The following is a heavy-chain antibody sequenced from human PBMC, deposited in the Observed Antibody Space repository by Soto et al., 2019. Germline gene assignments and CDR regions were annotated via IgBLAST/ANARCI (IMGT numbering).Heavy chain of an antibody. V-gene: IGHV1-69*12. J-gene: IGHJ6*02. CDR1: GGTFNSYA. Sequence: QVQLVQSGAEVKKPGSSVKVSCKASGGTFNSYAIDWVRQAPGQGLEWMGGIIPIFGTTNYAQKLQGRVKLTADESTRTAYMELSTLRSEDTAVYYCARGTVPGREYNYCYYGMDVWGQGTTVTVSS. CDR3: ARGTVPGREYNYCYYGMDV. D-gene: IGHD1-1*01. CDR2: IIPIFGTT.